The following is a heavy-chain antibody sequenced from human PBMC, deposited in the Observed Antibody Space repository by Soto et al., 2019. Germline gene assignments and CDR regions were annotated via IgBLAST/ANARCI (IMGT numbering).Heavy chain of an antibody. V-gene: IGHV5-51*01. J-gene: IGHJ6*02. CDR3: ARRRYCSSTSCFNYYYGMDV. CDR1: GYSFTSYW. CDR2: IYPGDSDT. D-gene: IGHD2-2*01. Sequence: GESLKISCKGSGYSFTSYWIGWVRQMPGKGLEWMGIIYPGDSDTRYSPSFQGQVTISADKSISTAYLQWSSLKASDTAMYYCARRRYCSSTSCFNYYYGMDVWGQGTTVTV.